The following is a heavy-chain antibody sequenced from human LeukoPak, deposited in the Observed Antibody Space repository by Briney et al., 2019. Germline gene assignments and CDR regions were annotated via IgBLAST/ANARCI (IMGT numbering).Heavy chain of an antibody. CDR2: INHSGST. Sequence: SEALSLTCAVYGGSFSGYYWSWIRQPPGKGLEWIGEINHSGSTNYNPSLKSRVTISVDTSKNQFSLKLSSVTAADTAVYYCARFTYYYGSSGYYRRHADYYFDYWGQGTLVTVSS. D-gene: IGHD3-22*01. V-gene: IGHV4-34*01. CDR3: ARFTYYYGSSGYYRRHADYYFDY. CDR1: GGSFSGYY. J-gene: IGHJ4*02.